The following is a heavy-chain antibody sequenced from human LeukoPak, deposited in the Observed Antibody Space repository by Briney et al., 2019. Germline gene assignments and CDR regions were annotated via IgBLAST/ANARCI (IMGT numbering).Heavy chain of an antibody. Sequence: SGGSLRLSCAASGFTFSSYAMTWVRQAPGKGLEWVSAISGSGGSTYYADSVKGRFTISRDNAKNSLYLQMNSLRAEDTAVYYCARQYSYDSSGYTGGDYWGQGTLVTVSS. D-gene: IGHD3-22*01. CDR3: ARQYSYDSSGYTGGDY. CDR2: ISGSGGST. CDR1: GFTFSSYA. V-gene: IGHV3-23*01. J-gene: IGHJ4*02.